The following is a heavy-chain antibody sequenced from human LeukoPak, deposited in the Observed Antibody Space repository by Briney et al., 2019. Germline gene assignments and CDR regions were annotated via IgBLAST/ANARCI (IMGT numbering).Heavy chain of an antibody. Sequence: GASVKVSCKASGYTFTSYDFNWVRQATGQGLEWMGWMNPNSGNTGYAQKFQGRVTMTRNTSTSTAYMQLSSLRSEGTVVYYWARGLEGRSVAGTNFQHWGQGTLVTVSS. D-gene: IGHD6-19*01. CDR1: GYTFTSYD. CDR3: ARGLEGRSVAGTNFQH. V-gene: IGHV1-8*01. J-gene: IGHJ1*01. CDR2: MNPNSGNT.